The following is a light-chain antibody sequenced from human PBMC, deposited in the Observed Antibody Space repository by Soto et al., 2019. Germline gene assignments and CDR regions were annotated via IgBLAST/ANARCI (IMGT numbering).Light chain of an antibody. Sequence: EIVLTQSPGTLSLSPGERVSLSCRASQSVSSDYLAWFQQKPGQAPRLLIYGASSRPSGIPDRFSGSGSGTDFTLTISRLEPEDFALYYCQQYGSSPWTFGQGTTVEI. CDR1: QSVSSDY. CDR2: GAS. J-gene: IGKJ1*01. CDR3: QQYGSSPWT. V-gene: IGKV3-20*01.